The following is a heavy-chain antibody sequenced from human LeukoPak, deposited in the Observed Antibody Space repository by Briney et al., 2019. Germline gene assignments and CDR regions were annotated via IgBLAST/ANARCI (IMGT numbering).Heavy chain of an antibody. CDR3: ARVFGGYDYPVYDAFDI. V-gene: IGHV3-30*04. CDR1: GFTFSSYA. D-gene: IGHD5-12*01. CDR2: ISYDGSNK. J-gene: IGHJ3*02. Sequence: PGGSLRLSCAASGFTFSSYAMHWVRQAPGKGLEWVAVISYDGSNKYYADSVKGRFTISRDNSKNTLYLQMNSPRAEDTAVYYCARVFGGYDYPVYDAFDIWGQGTMDTVSS.